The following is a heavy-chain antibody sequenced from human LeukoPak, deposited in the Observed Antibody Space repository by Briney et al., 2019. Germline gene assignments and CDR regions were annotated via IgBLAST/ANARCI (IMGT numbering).Heavy chain of an antibody. J-gene: IGHJ3*02. CDR3: ARSDGYGLVGI. V-gene: IGHV4-61*02. CDR2: IYTSGST. Sequence: SETLSLTCTVSGGSISSGSYYWSWIRQPAGKGLEWIGRIYTSGSTNYNPSLKSRVTISVDTSKNQFSLKLSSVTAADTAVYYCARSDGYGLVGIWGQGTMVTVSS. CDR1: GGSISSGSYY. D-gene: IGHD3-10*01.